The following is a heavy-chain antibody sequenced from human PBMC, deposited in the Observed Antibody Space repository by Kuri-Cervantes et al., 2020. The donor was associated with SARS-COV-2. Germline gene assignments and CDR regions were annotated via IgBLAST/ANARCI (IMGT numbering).Heavy chain of an antibody. Sequence: GASLMTSWKASGYSLTKFWIGGVRQMPERGQEWVGIIDPRGSDTRHSPSFEGHVTFSVDKSTDAAYLQWSLLKASDSAIYYCARLEVLGTAVPFDYWGQGTLVTVSS. V-gene: IGHV5-51*01. D-gene: IGHD2-21*02. CDR1: GYSLTKFW. CDR3: ARLEVLGTAVPFDY. CDR2: IDPRGSDT. J-gene: IGHJ4*02.